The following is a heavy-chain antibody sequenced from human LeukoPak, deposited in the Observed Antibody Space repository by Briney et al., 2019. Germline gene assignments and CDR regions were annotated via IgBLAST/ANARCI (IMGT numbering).Heavy chain of an antibody. V-gene: IGHV3-53*01. CDR2: IYSGGST. Sequence: SGGSLRLSCAASGFTFNNYAMSWVRQAPGKGLEWVSVIYSGGSTYYADSVKGRFIISRDNSKNTLSLQMNSLRAEDTAVYYCVRDLTWGQGTLVTVSS. CDR3: VRDLT. J-gene: IGHJ5*02. CDR1: GFTFNNYA.